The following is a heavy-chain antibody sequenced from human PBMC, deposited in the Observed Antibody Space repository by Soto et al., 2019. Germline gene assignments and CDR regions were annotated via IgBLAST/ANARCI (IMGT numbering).Heavy chain of an antibody. V-gene: IGHV4-31*03. Sequence: QVQLQESGPGLVKSSETLSLTCNVSGGSITGAYYWNWIRQHPGKGLEWIGSIHYRGSTYYNPSLKSRITISLDRSNNQFSLKLSSVTAADTAVYYCARVRDSFGLDDWGQGTTVTVSS. CDR2: IHYRGST. CDR1: GGSITGAYY. D-gene: IGHD2-15*01. CDR3: ARVRDSFGLDD. J-gene: IGHJ6*02.